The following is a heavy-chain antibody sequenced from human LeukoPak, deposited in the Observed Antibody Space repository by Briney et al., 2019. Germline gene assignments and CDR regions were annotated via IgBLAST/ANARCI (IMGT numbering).Heavy chain of an antibody. Sequence: ASVKVSCKASGYTFVGYYLHWVRQAPGQGLEWMAWIDPYTGNTHYAQKFLGRITVTRDTSISTTYMELSWLTSVDTALYYCAREYSASEHWGQGTLVTVSS. CDR1: GYTFVGYY. J-gene: IGHJ1*01. CDR2: IDPYTGNT. V-gene: IGHV1-2*02. CDR3: AREYSASEH. D-gene: IGHD4-11*01.